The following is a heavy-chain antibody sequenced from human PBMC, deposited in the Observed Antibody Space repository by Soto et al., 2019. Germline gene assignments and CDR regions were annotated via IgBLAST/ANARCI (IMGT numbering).Heavy chain of an antibody. CDR2: IYSGGST. Sequence: GGSLRLSCAASGFTVSSNYMSWVRQAPGKGLEWVSVIYSGGSTYYADSVKGRFTISRDNSKNTLYLQMNSLRAEDTAVYYCARDKAGSNYYYYYYMDVWGKGTTVTVSS. CDR1: GFTVSSNY. D-gene: IGHD3-10*01. V-gene: IGHV3-53*01. CDR3: ARDKAGSNYYYYYYMDV. J-gene: IGHJ6*03.